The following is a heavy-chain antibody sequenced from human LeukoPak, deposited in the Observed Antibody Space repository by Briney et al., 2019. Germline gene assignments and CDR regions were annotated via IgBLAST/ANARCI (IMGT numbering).Heavy chain of an antibody. Sequence: GGSLRLSCAASGFTFSSCWMHWVRQAPGKGLVWVSRINTDGSSTSYADSVKGRFTISRDNAKNSLYLQMNSLRAEDTALYYYAKDIDAPYRGGWQIFDYWGQGTLVTVSS. CDR2: INTDGSST. J-gene: IGHJ4*02. D-gene: IGHD6-19*01. CDR1: GFTFSSCW. V-gene: IGHV3-74*01. CDR3: AKDIDAPYRGGWQIFDY.